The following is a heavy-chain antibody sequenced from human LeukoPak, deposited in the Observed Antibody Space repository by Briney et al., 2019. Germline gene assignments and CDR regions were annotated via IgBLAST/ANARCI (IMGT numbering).Heavy chain of an antibody. D-gene: IGHD6-19*01. Sequence: PSETLSLPCPVPGGSISSYYWSWFRQPPGKGLGWIGYIYYSGSTNYNPSLKSRVTISVDTSKNQFSLKLSSVTAADTAVYYCARSPSRSGWWDSDYWGQGTLVTVSS. CDR2: IYYSGST. CDR1: GGSISSYY. V-gene: IGHV4-59*01. J-gene: IGHJ4*02. CDR3: ARSPSRSGWWDSDY.